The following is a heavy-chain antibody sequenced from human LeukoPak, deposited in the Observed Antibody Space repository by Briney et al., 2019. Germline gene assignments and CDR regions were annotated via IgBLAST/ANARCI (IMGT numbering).Heavy chain of an antibody. J-gene: IGHJ4*02. V-gene: IGHV3-30*04. CDR1: GFTFSSYA. Sequence: GGSLRLSCAASGFTFSSYAMHWVRRAPGKGLEWVAVISYDGSNKYYADSVKGRFTISRDNSKNTLYLQMNSLRAEDTAVYYSAAGPNFDYWGQGTLVTVSS. CDR2: ISYDGSNK. D-gene: IGHD6-13*01. CDR3: AAGPNFDY.